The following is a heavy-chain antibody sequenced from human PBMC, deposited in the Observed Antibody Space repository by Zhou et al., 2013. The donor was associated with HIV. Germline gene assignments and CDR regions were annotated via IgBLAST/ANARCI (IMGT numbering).Heavy chain of an antibody. CDR1: GYGFISYG. CDR3: AALPVGNWGFDFDC. CDR2: INPNSGGT. D-gene: IGHD7-27*01. Sequence: QVQLVQSGVEAKKPGDSVNVSCKASGYGFISYGIIWVRQAPGQGLEWMGWINPNSGGTNYAQNFQGRVTMTRDMSISTAYMELSRLRSDDTAVYFCAALPVGNWGFDFDCWGQGTLVIVSS. J-gene: IGHJ4*02. V-gene: IGHV1-2*02.